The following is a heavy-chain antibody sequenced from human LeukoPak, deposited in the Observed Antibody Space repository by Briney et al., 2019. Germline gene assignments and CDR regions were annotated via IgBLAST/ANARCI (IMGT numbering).Heavy chain of an antibody. Sequence: PSETLSLTCTVSGGSISSYYWSWIRQPPGKGLEWIGYIYYSGSTYYNPSLKSRVTISVDTSKNQFSLKLSSVTAADTAVYYCARIVIYGSGSYWGNYFDYWGQGTLVTVSS. CDR3: ARIVIYGSGSYWGNYFDY. J-gene: IGHJ4*02. CDR1: GGSISSYY. V-gene: IGHV4-59*12. CDR2: IYYSGST. D-gene: IGHD3-10*01.